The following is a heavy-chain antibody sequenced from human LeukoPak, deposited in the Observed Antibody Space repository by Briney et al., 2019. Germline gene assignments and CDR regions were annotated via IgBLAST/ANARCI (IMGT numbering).Heavy chain of an antibody. CDR3: ARVRVVVVVAASFYYYYGRDV. CDR1: GGSYSGYY. Sequence: SDTLSLTSAVYGGSYSGYYWSWIHQPPGKGLEWIGEINHSGSTNYNPSLKSRVTISVDTSKNQFALKLSAVTAADTAVYYCARVRVVVVVAASFYYYYGRDVWGQGTTVTVSS. D-gene: IGHD2-15*01. J-gene: IGHJ6*02. V-gene: IGHV4-34*01. CDR2: INHSGST.